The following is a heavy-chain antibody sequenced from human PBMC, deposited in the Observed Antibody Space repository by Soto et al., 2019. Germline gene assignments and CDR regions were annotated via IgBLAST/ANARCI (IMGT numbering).Heavy chain of an antibody. V-gene: IGHV1-3*01. CDR2: IHAGNGDT. J-gene: IGHJ5*02. CDR1: GYTFSSYA. CDR3: ARVPRYTSDIVEVPAVMFDDWFVP. D-gene: IGHD2-2*01. Sequence: QVQLVQSGAEVKKPGASVKVSYKASGYTFSSYAVQWVRQAPGQSLEWIGWIHAGNGDTKYSQKFHGRVTLTRDTSANTAYMDLSSLRSEDTAVYYCARVPRYTSDIVEVPAVMFDDWFVPWGKGTLVTVSS.